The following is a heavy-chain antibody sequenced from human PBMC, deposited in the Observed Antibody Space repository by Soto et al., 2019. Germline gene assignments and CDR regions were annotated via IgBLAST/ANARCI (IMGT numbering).Heavy chain of an antibody. V-gene: IGHV3-48*02. CDR1: GFTFSSYS. CDR2: ISSHSSTL. J-gene: IGHJ5*02. D-gene: IGHD6-19*01. CDR3: VRDGSGNLYLNWFDP. Sequence: GGSLRLSCAASGFTFSSYSMNWVRQAPGKGLEWISYISSHSSTLYYAGSVKGRFTISRDNAGNSLYLQMNSLRDEDTAVYYCVRDGSGNLYLNWFDPWGQGTLVTVS.